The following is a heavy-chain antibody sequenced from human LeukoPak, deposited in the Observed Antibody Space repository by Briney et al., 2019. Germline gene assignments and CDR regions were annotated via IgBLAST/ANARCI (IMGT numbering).Heavy chain of an antibody. J-gene: IGHJ4*02. D-gene: IGHD6-19*01. CDR2: INSEGSST. Sequence: GGSLRLSCAASGFTFSSYWMHWVRQAPGKGLVWVSRINSEGSSTSYADSVKGRFTISRDNAKNTVYLQMNSLRAEDTAVYYCARGGEYSSGPTDYWGQGTLVTVPS. CDR1: GFTFSSYW. V-gene: IGHV3-74*01. CDR3: ARGGEYSSGPTDY.